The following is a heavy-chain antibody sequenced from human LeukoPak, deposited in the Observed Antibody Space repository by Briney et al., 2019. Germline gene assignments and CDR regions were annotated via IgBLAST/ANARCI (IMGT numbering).Heavy chain of an antibody. Sequence: GGSLRLSCAASGFTVSSSYMNWVRQAPGKGLEWISVIYSCGSTDYADSVKDRFTISRDNSKNTLYLQMNNLRTEDTAVYYCASSNGIAASGLAGVWGQGTLVTVSS. CDR1: GFTVSSSY. CDR3: ASSNGIAASGLAGV. J-gene: IGHJ4*02. CDR2: IYSCGST. D-gene: IGHD6-13*01. V-gene: IGHV3-66*01.